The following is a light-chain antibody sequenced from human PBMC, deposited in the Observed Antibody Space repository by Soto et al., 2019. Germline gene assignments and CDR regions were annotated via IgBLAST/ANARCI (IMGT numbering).Light chain of an antibody. CDR2: DVS. J-gene: IGLJ2*01. CDR1: SSDVGGYNY. V-gene: IGLV2-11*01. Sequence: QSALTQPRSVSGSPGQSVTISCTGTSSDVGGYNYVSWYQQHPDKAPKLMIYDVSKRPSGVLDRFSGSKSDNTASLTISGLQADDEADYYCCSYAGTYTYVVFGGGTKLTVL. CDR3: CSYAGTYTYVV.